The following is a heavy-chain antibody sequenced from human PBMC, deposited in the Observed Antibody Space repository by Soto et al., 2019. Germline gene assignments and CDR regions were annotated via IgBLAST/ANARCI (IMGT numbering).Heavy chain of an antibody. J-gene: IGHJ4*01. Sequence: SETLSLTCAVYGGSFSGHSWTWIRQSPGKGLEWIGDINHSGRVNYSPSLKSRVTISLDTSKNQFSLTLSAVTAADTAMYYCSPGAYDTNVFYRSAPGGKGPRVPVSP. D-gene: IGHD3-16*02. V-gene: IGHV4-34*01. CDR2: INHSGRV. CDR3: SPGAYDTNVFYRSAP. CDR1: GGSFSGHS.